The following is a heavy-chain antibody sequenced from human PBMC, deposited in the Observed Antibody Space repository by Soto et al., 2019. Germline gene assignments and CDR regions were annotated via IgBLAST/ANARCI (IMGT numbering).Heavy chain of an antibody. CDR3: VRTSYYFGY. CDR1: GFTFSDYA. J-gene: IGHJ4*02. D-gene: IGHD6-6*01. CDR2: IHSDGSTT. Sequence: EVQLVESGGGLVQPGGSLRLSCAASGFTFSDYAMHWVRQVPGKGLVWVSRIHSDGSTTSYADSVKGRFTISRDNAKNTLYLQMNSLRAEDTAVYYCVRTSYYFGYWGQGTLVTVSS. V-gene: IGHV3-74*01.